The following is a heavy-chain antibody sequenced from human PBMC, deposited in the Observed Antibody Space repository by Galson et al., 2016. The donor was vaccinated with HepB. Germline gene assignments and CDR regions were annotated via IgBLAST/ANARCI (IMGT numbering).Heavy chain of an antibody. V-gene: IGHV4-59*02. CDR1: GGSVITYS. Sequence: SETLSLTCTVSGGSVITYSWSWIRQPPGKGLEWIGYIYYSGSTTSSPSLKSRVTISMDTSDNHFSLKLTSVTAADTAVYYCAREGGRVGDGLIDVWGQGTTVTVSS. CDR2: IYYSGST. J-gene: IGHJ6*02. CDR3: AREGGRVGDGLIDV. D-gene: IGHD3-16*01.